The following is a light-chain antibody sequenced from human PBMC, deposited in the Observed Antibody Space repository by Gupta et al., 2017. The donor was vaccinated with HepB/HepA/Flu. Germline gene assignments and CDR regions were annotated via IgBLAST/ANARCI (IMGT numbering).Light chain of an antibody. J-gene: IGKJ2*01. CDR3: QQYHNLFCI. Sequence: IQMTQSPSTLSASVGDRVTIPCRASKSINSWLAWYQPKPGKAPRLLISAASRLASGVPSSFRGSGSGTEFTLIISSLQPDDCATYYCQQYHNLFCIFGQGTKLEIK. V-gene: IGKV1-5*01. CDR1: KSINSW. CDR2: AAS.